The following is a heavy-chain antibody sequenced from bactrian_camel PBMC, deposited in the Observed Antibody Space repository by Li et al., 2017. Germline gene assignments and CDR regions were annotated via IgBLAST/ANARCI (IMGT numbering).Heavy chain of an antibody. Sequence: QLVEFGGGLVQPGGSQRLSCTASGLSFGNYAMGWFRQAPGQEREGVAMLRDGGLSTYYADSVKGRFTISRDNAKNTLYLQINSLEPEDTAVYYCHTLWSPISIRAKEYWGQGTQVTVS. CDR2: LRDGGLST. V-gene: IGHV3S61*01. CDR1: GLSFGNYA. D-gene: IGHD4*01. J-gene: IGHJ4*01. CDR3: HTLWSPISIRAKEY.